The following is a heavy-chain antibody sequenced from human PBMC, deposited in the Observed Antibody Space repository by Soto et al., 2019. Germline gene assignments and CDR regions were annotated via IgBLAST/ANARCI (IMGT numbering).Heavy chain of an antibody. J-gene: IGHJ6*03. V-gene: IGHV3-48*01. Sequence: GGSLRLSCAASGFTFSSYSMNWVRQAPGKGLEWVSYISSSSSTIYYADSVKGRFTISRDNAKNPLYLQMNSLRAEDTAVYYWARGERKSGTTSGYYYYYMDVWGKGTTVTVSS. CDR1: GFTFSSYS. CDR3: ARGERKSGTTSGYYYYYMDV. D-gene: IGHD1-7*01. CDR2: ISSSSSTI.